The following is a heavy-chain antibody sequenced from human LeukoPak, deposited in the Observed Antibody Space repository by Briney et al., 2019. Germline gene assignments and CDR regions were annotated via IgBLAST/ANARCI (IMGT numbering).Heavy chain of an antibody. V-gene: IGHV3-74*01. J-gene: IGHJ4*02. CDR1: GFTLRSHW. CDR2: INSDGSST. D-gene: IGHD6-13*01. Sequence: GGSLRLSCAASGFTLRSHWMHWVRQAPGKGLVWVSRINSDGSSTSYADSLQGRFTISRDNAKNTLYLQMNSLRAEDTAVYYCARVGYSSIWYVDFWGQGTLVTVSS. CDR3: ARVGYSSIWYVDF.